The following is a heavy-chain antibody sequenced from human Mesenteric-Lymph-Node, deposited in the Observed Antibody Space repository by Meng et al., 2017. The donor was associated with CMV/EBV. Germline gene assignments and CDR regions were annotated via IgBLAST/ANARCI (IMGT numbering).Heavy chain of an antibody. D-gene: IGHD2-8*02. CDR2: IYSGGRTT. J-gene: IGHJ4*02. CDR3: AKVLTPWYFDN. Sequence: GGSLRLSCAASGFTFSSHFMTWVRQAPGKGLDWVSVIYSGGRTTFYADSVKGRFAISRDDSRDTLYLQMNSLTVEDTAIYYCAKVLTPWYFDNWGQGTLVTVSS. V-gene: IGHV3-23*03. CDR1: GFTFSSHF.